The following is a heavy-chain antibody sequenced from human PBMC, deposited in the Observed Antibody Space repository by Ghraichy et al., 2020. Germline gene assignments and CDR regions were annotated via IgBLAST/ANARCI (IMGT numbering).Heavy chain of an antibody. CDR2: INHSGST. CDR1: GGSFSGYY. V-gene: IGHV4-34*01. J-gene: IGHJ5*02. Sequence: ESLNISCAVYGGSFSGYYWSWIRQPPGKGLEWIGEINHSGSTNYNPSLKSRVTISVDTSKNQFSLKLSSVTAADTAVYYCARARANYGGNSGRFDPWGQGTLVTVSS. D-gene: IGHD4-23*01. CDR3: ARARANYGGNSGRFDP.